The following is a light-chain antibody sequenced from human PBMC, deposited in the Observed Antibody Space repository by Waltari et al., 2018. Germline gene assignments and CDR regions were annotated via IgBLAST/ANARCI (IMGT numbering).Light chain of an antibody. V-gene: IGKV1-33*01. Sequence: DAQMTQSPSSLSASVGYRVTITCQSSQDISHFLNWYQQKPGTPPKLLITDASTLQTGVPSRFSGGRSGTQFTFTVNGLQPEDVATYICQQYDNLPLTFGGGTKVEI. CDR3: QQYDNLPLT. CDR1: QDISHF. CDR2: DAS. J-gene: IGKJ4*01.